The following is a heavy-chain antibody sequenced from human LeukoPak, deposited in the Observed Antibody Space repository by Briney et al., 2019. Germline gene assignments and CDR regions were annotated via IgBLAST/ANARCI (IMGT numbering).Heavy chain of an antibody. J-gene: IGHJ5*01. D-gene: IGHD2-2*01. CDR1: GGSISSNGYY. V-gene: IGHV4-31*03. CDR2: IYYSGST. CDR3: AREGKVPAANWFDS. Sequence: SETLSLTCTVSGGSISSNGYYWGWIRQHPGKGLEWIGHIYYSGSTYYNPSLKSRVTISVDTSKNQFSLKVRSVAAADTAVYYCAREGKVPAANWFDSWGPGTLVTVSS.